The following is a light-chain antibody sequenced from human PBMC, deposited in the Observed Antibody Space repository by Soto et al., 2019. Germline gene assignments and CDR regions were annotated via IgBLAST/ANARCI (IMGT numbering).Light chain of an antibody. Sequence: SYELTQPPSVSVAPGKTARITCGGNNIGSKSVHWYQQKPGQAPVLVIYYDSDRPSGIPERFSGSNSGNTATLTISRVEAGDEADYYCQVWDSKGVFGTGTKLNVL. CDR2: YDS. CDR3: QVWDSKGV. J-gene: IGLJ1*01. CDR1: NIGSKS. V-gene: IGLV3-21*04.